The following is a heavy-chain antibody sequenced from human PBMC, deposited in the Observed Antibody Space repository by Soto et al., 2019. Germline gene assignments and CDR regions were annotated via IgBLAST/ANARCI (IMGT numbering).Heavy chain of an antibody. CDR2: INHSGST. CDR3: ARGIGSGSYYKGGSSWFDP. Sequence: SETLSLTCAVYGGSFSGYYWSWIRQPPWKGLEWIGEINHSGSTNYNPSLKSRVTISVDTSKNQFSLKLSSVTAADTAVYYCARGIGSGSYYKGGSSWFDPWGQGTLVTVSS. V-gene: IGHV4-34*01. J-gene: IGHJ5*02. CDR1: GGSFSGYY. D-gene: IGHD3-10*01.